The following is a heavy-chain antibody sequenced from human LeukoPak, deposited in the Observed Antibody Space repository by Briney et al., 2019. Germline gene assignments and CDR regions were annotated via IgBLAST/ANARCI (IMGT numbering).Heavy chain of an antibody. V-gene: IGHV4-59*01. CDR3: ARGWQYYDFWSGTEYNWFDP. CDR1: GGSIDPYF. CDR2: ISSSGST. J-gene: IGHJ5*02. D-gene: IGHD3-3*01. Sequence: PSETLSLTCNVSGGSIDPYFWGWIRQPPGKGLDWIAYISSSGSTNYNPSLKSRVTISVDTSKNQFSLKLSSVTAADTAVYYCARGWQYYDFWSGTEYNWFDPWGQGTLVTVSS.